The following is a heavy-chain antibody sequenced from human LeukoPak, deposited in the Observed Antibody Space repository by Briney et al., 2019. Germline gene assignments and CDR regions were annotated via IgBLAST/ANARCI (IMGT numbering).Heavy chain of an antibody. CDR3: ARTYYYDSSGYPDY. Sequence: GGSLRLSCAASGFTFSSYEMNWVRQAPGKGLEWDSYISSSGSTIYYADSVKGRFTLSRDNAKNSLYLQMNSLRAEDTAVYYCARTYYYDSSGYPDYWGQGTLVTVSS. CDR2: ISSSGSTI. V-gene: IGHV3-48*03. D-gene: IGHD3-22*01. CDR1: GFTFSSYE. J-gene: IGHJ4*02.